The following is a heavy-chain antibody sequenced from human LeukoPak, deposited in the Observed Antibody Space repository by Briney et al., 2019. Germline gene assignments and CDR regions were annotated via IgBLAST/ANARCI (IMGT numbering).Heavy chain of an antibody. V-gene: IGHV3-30*02. CDR3: AKPKVAFGMMSIGGHDY. D-gene: IGHD3-10*01. Sequence: GGSLRLSCVASGFSMSRFGMHWVRQAPGKGLEWVSFDRYDGSTQQYADSVKGRFIVSRDNSKNTFYLQMNSLESEDTAVCYCAKPKVAFGMMSIGGHDYWGPGTLVTVS. J-gene: IGHJ4*02. CDR2: DRYDGSTQ. CDR1: GFSMSRFG.